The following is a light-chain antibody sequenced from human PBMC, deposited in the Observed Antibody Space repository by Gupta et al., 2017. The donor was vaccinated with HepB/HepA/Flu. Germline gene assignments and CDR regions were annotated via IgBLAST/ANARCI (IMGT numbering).Light chain of an antibody. Sequence: SSELTQPPSVSVSSGQTASITCSGDKLGDKYACWYQQKPGQSPVLVIYQDSKRPSGIPERFSGSNSGNTATLTISGTQAMDEADYYCQAWDSSTDVVFGGGTKLTVL. V-gene: IGLV3-1*01. CDR1: KLGDKY. J-gene: IGLJ2*01. CDR2: QDS. CDR3: QAWDSSTDVV.